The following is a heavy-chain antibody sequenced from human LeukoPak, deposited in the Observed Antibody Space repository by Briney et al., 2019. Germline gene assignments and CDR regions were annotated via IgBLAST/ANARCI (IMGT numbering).Heavy chain of an antibody. CDR3: ARTPGDYYYYYYMDV. V-gene: IGHV3-7*01. CDR1: GFTFSNYA. J-gene: IGHJ6*03. D-gene: IGHD1-14*01. CDR2: IKQDGGEK. Sequence: GESLRLSCAASGFTFSNYAMHWVRQAPGMGLEWVANIKQDGGEKYYVDSVKGRFTISRDNAKNSLYLQMNSLRAEDTAVYYCARTPGDYYYYYYMDVWGKGTTVTVSS.